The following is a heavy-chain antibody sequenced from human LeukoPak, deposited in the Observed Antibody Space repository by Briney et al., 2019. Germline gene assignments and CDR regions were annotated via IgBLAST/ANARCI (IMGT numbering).Heavy chain of an antibody. D-gene: IGHD3-10*01. CDR2: ISSSSSYI. CDR1: GFTFSSYS. Sequence: GGSLRLSCAASGFTFSSYSMNWDRQAPGKGLEWVSSISSSSSYIYYADSVKGRFTISRDNAKNSLYLQMNSLRAEDTAVYYCARVGSSSSLFDYWGQGTLVTVSS. J-gene: IGHJ4*02. CDR3: ARVGSSSSLFDY. V-gene: IGHV3-21*01.